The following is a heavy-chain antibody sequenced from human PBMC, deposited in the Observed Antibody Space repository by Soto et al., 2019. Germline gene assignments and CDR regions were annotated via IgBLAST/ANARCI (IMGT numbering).Heavy chain of an antibody. CDR3: AKLVDFWSGYPPQTH. Sequence: GGSLRLSCAASGFTFSSYGMHWVRQAPGKGLEWVSVIWNDSRTIYYADSVEGRFTVSRDNARNSVSLQMDSLRDEDAAVYYCAKLVDFWSGYPPQTHWGQGTLVTVSS. V-gene: IGHV3-33*03. D-gene: IGHD3-3*01. CDR2: IWNDSRTI. J-gene: IGHJ4*02. CDR1: GFTFSSYG.